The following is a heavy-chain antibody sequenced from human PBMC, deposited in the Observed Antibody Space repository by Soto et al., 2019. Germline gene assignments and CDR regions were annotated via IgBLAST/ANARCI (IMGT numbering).Heavy chain of an antibody. J-gene: IGHJ4*02. CDR2: IYWDDDK. CDR3: AHREPYFDY. Sequence: QITLKESGPTLVNPTQTLTLTCTFSGFSLSTSGVGVGWIRQPPGKALEWLALIYWDDDKRYSPSLKNRLTITKDTSQNQVVLTMTNMDPVDTGTYFCAHREPYFDYWGQGTLVTVSS. CDR1: GFSLSTSGVG. V-gene: IGHV2-5*02.